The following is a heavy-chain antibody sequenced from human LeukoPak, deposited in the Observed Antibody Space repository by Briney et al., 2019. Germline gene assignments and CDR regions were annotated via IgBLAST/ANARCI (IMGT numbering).Heavy chain of an antibody. Sequence: PGGSLRLSCAASGFTFSSYGMHWVRQAPGKGLEWVTFIPYDGSNKYYADSVKGRFTISRDNSKNTLYLQMNSLRAEDTAVYYCAKDPRAVAGRDAFDIWGQGTMVTVSS. CDR1: GFTFSSYG. V-gene: IGHV3-30*02. D-gene: IGHD6-19*01. J-gene: IGHJ3*02. CDR2: IPYDGSNK. CDR3: AKDPRAVAGRDAFDI.